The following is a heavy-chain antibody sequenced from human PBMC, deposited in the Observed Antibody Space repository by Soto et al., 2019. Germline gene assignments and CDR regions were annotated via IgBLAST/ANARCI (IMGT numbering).Heavy chain of an antibody. CDR2: ISIESGNR. J-gene: IGHJ5*02. D-gene: IGHD6-19*01. V-gene: IGHV1-18*04. Sequence: ASVKVSCKASGYTFSSYGISWVRQAPGQGLEWMGWISIESGNRNLAQKFQGRVSLTTEKSTRTAYMEMRSLRPDDTAMYYCARDQVAVAGADHWFDPWGQGTQVTVSS. CDR3: ARDQVAVAGADHWFDP. CDR1: GYTFSSYG.